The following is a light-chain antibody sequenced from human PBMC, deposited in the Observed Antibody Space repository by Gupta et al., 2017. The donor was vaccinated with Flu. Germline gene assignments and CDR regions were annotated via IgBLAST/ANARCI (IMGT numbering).Light chain of an antibody. CDR1: SSNIGKNY. Sequence: TVTISCPGGSSNIGKNYVSWYQQLPGTAPTLLIYEKEKRPAGIPDRFSGSKSGTSATLGITGLQTGDEADYYCATWDDSLYTVVFGGGTKLTVL. J-gene: IGLJ3*02. CDR2: EKE. V-gene: IGLV1-51*02. CDR3: ATWDDSLYTVV.